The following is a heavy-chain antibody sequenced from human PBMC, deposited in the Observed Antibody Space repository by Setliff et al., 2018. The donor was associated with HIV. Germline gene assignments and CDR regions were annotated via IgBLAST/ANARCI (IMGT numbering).Heavy chain of an antibody. Sequence: SVKVSCKASGYTLTDHYIHWVRQAPGQGLEWMGGIIPIFGTANYAQKFQGRLTITADASTRTAYMELSSLRSEDTAVYYCARGIDGSYLKFFDNWGQGTLVTVS. V-gene: IGHV1-69*13. CDR3: ARGIDGSYLKFFDN. J-gene: IGHJ4*02. CDR2: IIPIFGTA. D-gene: IGHD1-26*01. CDR1: GYTLTDHY.